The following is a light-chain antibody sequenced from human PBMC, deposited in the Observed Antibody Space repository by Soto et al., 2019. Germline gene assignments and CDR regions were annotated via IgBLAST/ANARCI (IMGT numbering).Light chain of an antibody. V-gene: IGKV3-11*01. CDR2: GAS. J-gene: IGKJ4*01. CDR3: QQHNGWPLT. CDR1: QGVGSF. Sequence: EIVLTQSPATLSLSPGERATLSCRASQGVGSFLAWYQQKPGQAPRLLIYGASNRATGIPARFSGSGSETDFTLVIDNLEPEDFAVYYCQQHNGWPLTFGGGTTVEIK.